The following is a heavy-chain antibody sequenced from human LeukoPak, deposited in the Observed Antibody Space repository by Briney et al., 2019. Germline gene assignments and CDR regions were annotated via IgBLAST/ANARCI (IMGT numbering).Heavy chain of an antibody. Sequence: SETLSLTCTVSGGSISSYYWSWIRQPPGKGLEWIGYIYYSGSTNYNPSLKSRVTISVDTSKNQFFLKLSSVTAADTAVYYWARDTYYYDSSGYYNYYYYMDVWGKGTTVTISS. CDR3: ARDTYYYDSSGYYNYYYYMDV. CDR2: IYYSGST. J-gene: IGHJ6*03. CDR1: GGSISSYY. D-gene: IGHD3-22*01. V-gene: IGHV4-59*12.